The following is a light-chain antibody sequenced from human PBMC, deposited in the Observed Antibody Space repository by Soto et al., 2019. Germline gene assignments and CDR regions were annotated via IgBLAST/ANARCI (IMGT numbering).Light chain of an antibody. CDR3: QQRSNWPRT. V-gene: IGKV1-5*01. CDR1: QSISSW. Sequence: DIQMTQSPSTLSASVGDRVTITCRASQSISSWLAWYQQKPGKAPKLLIYDASSLESGVPSRFSGSGSGTEFTLTISSLEPEDFAVYYCQQRSNWPRTFGQGTKVDNK. J-gene: IGKJ1*01. CDR2: DAS.